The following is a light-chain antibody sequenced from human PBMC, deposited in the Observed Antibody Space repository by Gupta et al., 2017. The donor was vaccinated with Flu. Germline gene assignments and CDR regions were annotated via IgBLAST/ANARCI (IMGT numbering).Light chain of an antibody. J-gene: IGKJ1*01. Sequence: VMPHSPLSLPVIPGEPASISCRSSQSLLHSNGYNYLDWYLQKPGQSPQLLIYLGSNRASGVPDRFSGSGSGTDFTLKISRVEAEDVGVYYCMQALQTPRTFGQGTKVEIK. V-gene: IGKV2-28*01. CDR3: MQALQTPRT. CDR1: QSLLHSNGYNY. CDR2: LGS.